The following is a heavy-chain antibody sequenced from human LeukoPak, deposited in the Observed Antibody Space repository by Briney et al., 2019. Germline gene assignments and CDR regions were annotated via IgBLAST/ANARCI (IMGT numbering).Heavy chain of an antibody. V-gene: IGHV1-8*03. Sequence: ASVKVSCKASGYTFTSYDINWVRQATGQGLEWMGWMNPNSGNTGYAQKFQGRVTITRNTSISTAYMELSSLRSEDTAMYYCARAARPNCSGGSCYSNYWGQGTLVTVSS. CDR3: ARAARPNCSGGSCYSNY. J-gene: IGHJ4*02. CDR1: GYTFTSYD. CDR2: MNPNSGNT. D-gene: IGHD2-15*01.